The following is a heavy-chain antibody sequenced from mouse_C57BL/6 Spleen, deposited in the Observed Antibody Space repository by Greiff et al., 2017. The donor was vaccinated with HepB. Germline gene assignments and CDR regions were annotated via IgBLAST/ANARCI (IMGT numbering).Heavy chain of an antibody. Sequence: VMLVESGPELVKPGASVKISCKASGYAFSSSWMNWVKQRPGKGLEWIGRIYPGDGDTNYNGKFKGKATLTADKSSSTAYMQLSSLTSEDSAVYFCARRDYDYDVPFAYWGQGTLVTVSA. CDR2: IYPGDGDT. D-gene: IGHD2-4*01. CDR3: ARRDYDYDVPFAY. V-gene: IGHV1-82*01. J-gene: IGHJ3*01. CDR1: GYAFSSSW.